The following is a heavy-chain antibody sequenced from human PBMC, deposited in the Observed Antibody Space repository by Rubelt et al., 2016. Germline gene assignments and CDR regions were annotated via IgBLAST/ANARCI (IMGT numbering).Heavy chain of an antibody. CDR1: GFTFSSYA. CDR2: ISGSDGNT. D-gene: IGHD1/OR15-1a*01. CDR3: ARDRNKYFDL. J-gene: IGHJ2*01. Sequence: DVQLVQSGGGLVQPGGSLRLSCAASGFTFSSYAMSWVRQGPGKGLEWVSAISGSDGNTYYADSVKGRFGISRDNSKNTLYLQMNSLRAEDTAVYSCARDRNKYFDLWGRGTLITVSS. V-gene: IGHV3-23*04.